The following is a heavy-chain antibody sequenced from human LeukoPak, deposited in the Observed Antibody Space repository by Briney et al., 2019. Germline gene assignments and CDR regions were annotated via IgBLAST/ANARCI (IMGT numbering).Heavy chain of an antibody. Sequence: PSDTLSLTCTVSGGSISSYYWSWIRQPAGKGLEWIGRIYTSGSTNYNPSLKSRVTMSVDTSKNQFSLKLSSVTAADTAVYYCARDPTYSSSWDWFDPWGQGTLVTVSS. CDR2: IYTSGST. J-gene: IGHJ5*02. CDR3: ARDPTYSSSWDWFDP. CDR1: GGSISSYY. V-gene: IGHV4-4*07. D-gene: IGHD6-13*01.